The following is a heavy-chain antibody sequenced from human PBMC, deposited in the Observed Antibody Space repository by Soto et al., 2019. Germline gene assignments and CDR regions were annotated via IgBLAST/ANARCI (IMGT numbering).Heavy chain of an antibody. CDR1: GFTFSSYW. CDR2: MNEDGGTA. CDR3: ARRAYNYGMDV. Sequence: GGSLRLSCAASGFTFSSYWMHWVRQAPGKGLVWVSRMNEDGGTADYADSVKGRFTISRDNAKNTLYLQMNSLRDEDTAVYFCARRAYNYGMDVWGQGTTVTVSS. J-gene: IGHJ6*02. V-gene: IGHV3-74*01.